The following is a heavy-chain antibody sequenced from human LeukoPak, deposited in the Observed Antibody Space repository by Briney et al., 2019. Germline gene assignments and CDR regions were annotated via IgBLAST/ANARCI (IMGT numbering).Heavy chain of an antibody. V-gene: IGHV3-49*04. J-gene: IGHJ4*02. CDR2: IRSKAYGATT. CDR3: TRDGATLDY. CDR1: GFTFGDYT. Sequence: GSPRLSCTASGFTFGDYTMSWVRQAPGKGLEWVGFIRSKAYGATTEYAASVKGRFTISRDDSKSIAYLQMNSLKTEDTAMYYCTRDGATLDYWGQGTLVTVSP. D-gene: IGHD1-26*01.